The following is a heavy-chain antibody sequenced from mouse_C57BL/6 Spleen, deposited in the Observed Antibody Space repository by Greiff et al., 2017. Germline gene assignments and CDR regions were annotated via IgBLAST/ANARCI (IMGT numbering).Heavy chain of an antibody. CDR1: GYTFTSYG. V-gene: IGHV1-81*01. Sequence: VQLQQSGAELARPGASVKLSCKASGYTFTSYGISWVKQRTGQGLEWIGEIYPRSGNTYYNEKFKGKATLTADKSSSTAYMELRSLTSEDSEVYFCARTFITTVVATRYAMDYWGQGTSVTVSS. CDR2: IYPRSGNT. D-gene: IGHD1-1*01. J-gene: IGHJ4*01. CDR3: ARTFITTVVATRYAMDY.